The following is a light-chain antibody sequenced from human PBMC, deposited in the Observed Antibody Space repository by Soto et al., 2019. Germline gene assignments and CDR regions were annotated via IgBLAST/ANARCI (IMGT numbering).Light chain of an antibody. CDR3: QSYNDWPLA. Sequence: DIVLTQSPATLSVSPGDTVTLSCRASESLFGFLAWYQQKPGQAPRLLMYGVSTRATGIQARFSGGGSATDFTLTISSLQSEDFAVYFCQSYNDWPLASGLGTRLEI. CDR1: ESLFGF. J-gene: IGKJ2*01. CDR2: GVS. V-gene: IGKV3-15*01.